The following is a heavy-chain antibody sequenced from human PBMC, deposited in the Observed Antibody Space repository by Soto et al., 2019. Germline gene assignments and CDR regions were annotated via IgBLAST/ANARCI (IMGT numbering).Heavy chain of an antibody. CDR1: GGTFSSYA. V-gene: IGHV1-69*01. J-gene: IGHJ6*02. Sequence: QVQLVQSGAEVKKPGSSVKVSCKASGGTFSSYAISWVRQAPGQGLEWMGGIIPIFGTANYAQKFQGRVTITADESTSTAYMELISLRSEDTAVYYCASGSCSSTSCYKNYYYGMDVWGQGTTVTVSS. CDR3: ASGSCSSTSCYKNYYYGMDV. CDR2: IIPIFGTA. D-gene: IGHD2-2*02.